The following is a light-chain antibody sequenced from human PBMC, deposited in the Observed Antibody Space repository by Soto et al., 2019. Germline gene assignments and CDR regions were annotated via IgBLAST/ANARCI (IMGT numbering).Light chain of an antibody. CDR2: DVS. J-gene: IGLJ1*01. CDR3: SSYTSSSNYV. CDR1: SSDVGGYNY. V-gene: IGLV2-14*01. Sequence: QSALTQPAAVSGSPGQSITISCTGTSSDVGGYNYVSWYQQHPGKAPKLMIYDVSNRPSGVSNRFSGSKSGNTASLTISGRQAEDEADYYCSSYTSSSNYVFGTGTQVTVL.